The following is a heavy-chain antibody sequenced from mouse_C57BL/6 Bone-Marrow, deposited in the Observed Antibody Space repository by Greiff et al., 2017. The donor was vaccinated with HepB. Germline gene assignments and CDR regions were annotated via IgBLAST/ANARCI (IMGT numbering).Heavy chain of an antibody. J-gene: IGHJ4*01. CDR3: AREREGSSPLYAMDY. V-gene: IGHV1-4*01. Sequence: QVQLQQSGAELARPGASVKMSCKASGYTFTSYTMHWVKQRPGQGLEWIGYINPSSGYTKYNQKFKDKATLTADKSSSTAYMQLSSLTSEDSAVYYCAREREGSSPLYAMDYWGQGTSVTVSS. D-gene: IGHD1-1*01. CDR2: INPSSGYT. CDR1: GYTFTSYT.